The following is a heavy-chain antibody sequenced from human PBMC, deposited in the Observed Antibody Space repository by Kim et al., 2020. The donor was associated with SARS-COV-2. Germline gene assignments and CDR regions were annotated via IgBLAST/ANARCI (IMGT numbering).Heavy chain of an antibody. J-gene: IGHJ4*02. CDR3: AKSFSGSYFGYDY. CDR2: ISYDGSNK. D-gene: IGHD1-26*01. Sequence: GGSLRLSCAASGFTVNTYCMHWVRQAPGKGLEWVAVISYDGSNKYYAASVKGRFTTSRDNSKNTLYLQMNSLRIEDTAVYYCAKSFSGSYFGYDYWGQGTLVTVSS. V-gene: IGHV3-30*18. CDR1: GFTVNTYC.